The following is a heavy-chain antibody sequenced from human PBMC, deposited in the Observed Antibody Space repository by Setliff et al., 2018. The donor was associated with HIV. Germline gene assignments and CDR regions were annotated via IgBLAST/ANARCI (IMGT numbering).Heavy chain of an antibody. D-gene: IGHD3-10*01. CDR1: GGSITGYY. V-gene: IGHV4-38-2*02. J-gene: IGHJ4*02. CDR2: VYHRGET. CDR3: TRRDVSPLWFGQFDY. Sequence: SETLSLTCTVSGGSITGYYWGWIRQPPGKGLEWIGSVYHRGETYYKPSLKGRVTISIDSSKSQISLNVTSVTAADTAVYYCTRRDVSPLWFGQFDYWGQGILVTVSS.